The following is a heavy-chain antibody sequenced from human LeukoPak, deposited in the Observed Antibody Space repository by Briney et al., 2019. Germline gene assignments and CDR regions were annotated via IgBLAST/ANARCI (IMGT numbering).Heavy chain of an antibody. CDR2: ISSSGSTI. V-gene: IGHV3-11*01. CDR3: AKTYGDYRDWYFDL. CDR1: GFTFSDYY. Sequence: PGGSLRLSCAASGFTFSDYYMSWIRQAPGKGLEWVSYISSSGSTIYYADSVKGRFTISRDNAKNSLYLQMNSLRAEDTALYYCAKTYGDYRDWYFDLWGRGTLVTVSS. D-gene: IGHD4-17*01. J-gene: IGHJ2*01.